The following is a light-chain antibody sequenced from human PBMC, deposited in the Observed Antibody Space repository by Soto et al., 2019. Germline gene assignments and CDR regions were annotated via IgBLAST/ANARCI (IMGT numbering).Light chain of an antibody. Sequence: DIVMTQSPLSLPVTPGEPASISCRSSQSLLHSNGYNYLDWYLQKPGQSPQLLISLGSNRASGVPDRFSGSGSGADFTLKISRVEAEDVGVYYCMQALHTPRTFGQGTKLEIK. CDR1: QSLLHSNGYNY. V-gene: IGKV2-28*01. J-gene: IGKJ2*01. CDR2: LGS. CDR3: MQALHTPRT.